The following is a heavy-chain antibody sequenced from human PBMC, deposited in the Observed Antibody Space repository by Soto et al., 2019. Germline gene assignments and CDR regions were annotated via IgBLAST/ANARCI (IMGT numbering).Heavy chain of an antibody. J-gene: IGHJ4*02. CDR3: AKDVIGVGYVFRDIEY. V-gene: IGHV3-23*01. CDR2: INGGGRVT. D-gene: IGHD3-10*02. CDR1: GFIFSDNA. Sequence: GGSLRLSCVGTGFIFSDNAMSWVRQAPGKGLEWVSTINGGGRVTYYADSVKGRFTITRDNFKSTLFLQMNSLRAEDTALYYCAKDVIGVGYVFRDIEYWGLGTLVTVSS.